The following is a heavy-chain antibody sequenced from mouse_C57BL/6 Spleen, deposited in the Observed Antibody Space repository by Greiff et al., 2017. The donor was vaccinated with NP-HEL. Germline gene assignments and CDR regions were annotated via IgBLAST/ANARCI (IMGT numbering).Heavy chain of an antibody. CDR1: GYTFTSYW. D-gene: IGHD3-2*02. CDR3: ARWTAQATDY. J-gene: IGHJ2*01. V-gene: IGHV1-52*01. CDR2: IDPSDSET. Sequence: QVQLQQPGAELVRPGSSVKLSCKASGYTFTSYWMHWVKQRPIQGLEWIGNIDPSDSETHSNQKFKDKATLTVDKSSSAAYMQLSSLTSEDSAVYYCARWTAQATDYWGQGTTLTVSS.